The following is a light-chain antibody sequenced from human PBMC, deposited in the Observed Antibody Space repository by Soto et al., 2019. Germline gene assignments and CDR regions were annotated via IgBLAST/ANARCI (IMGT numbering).Light chain of an antibody. J-gene: IGKJ2*01. Sequence: DIQMTQSPSTLSASVGDRITITCRASQSIGRWLAWSQQKPGKAPKLLIYKASILQNGVPSRFTGSGSGTEFTLPISSLQPDDFSAYYSQHYNSLGGTFRHGTKLHIK. CDR2: KAS. CDR3: QHYNSLGGT. CDR1: QSIGRW. V-gene: IGKV1-5*03.